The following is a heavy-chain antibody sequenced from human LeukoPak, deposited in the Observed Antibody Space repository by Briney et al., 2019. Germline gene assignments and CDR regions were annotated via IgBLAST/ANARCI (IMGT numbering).Heavy chain of an antibody. D-gene: IGHD1-26*01. Sequence: PSQTLSLTCTVSGGSISSGGYYWSWIRQPPGKGLEWIGYIYYSGSTNYNPSLKSRVTISVDTSKNQFSLKLSSVTAADTAVYYCARHAKWVVGATGFDYWGQGTLVTVSS. CDR3: ARHAKWVVGATGFDY. V-gene: IGHV4-61*08. J-gene: IGHJ4*02. CDR2: IYYSGST. CDR1: GGSISSGGYY.